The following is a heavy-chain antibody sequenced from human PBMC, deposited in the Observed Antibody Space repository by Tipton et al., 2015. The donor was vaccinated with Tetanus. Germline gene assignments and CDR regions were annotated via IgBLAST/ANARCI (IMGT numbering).Heavy chain of an antibody. D-gene: IGHD2-21*02. V-gene: IGHV3-21*01. CDR3: ARGMAEASNCGGDCYSDY. Sequence: GSLRLSCAASGFTFTTYTMNWVRQAPGKGLEWVSSISSSSRYIYYADSVKGRFTISRDNAKNSLYLQMNSLRAEDTAVYSCARGMAEASNCGGDCYSDYWGQGTLVTVSS. CDR1: GFTFTTYT. CDR2: ISSSSRYI. J-gene: IGHJ4*02.